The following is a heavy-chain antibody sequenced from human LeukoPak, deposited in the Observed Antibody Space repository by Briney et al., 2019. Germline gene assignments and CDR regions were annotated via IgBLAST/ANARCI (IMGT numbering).Heavy chain of an antibody. CDR2: VTGGGGST. CDR3: AKVSHRPRHPRYYYYGMDV. J-gene: IGHJ6*02. V-gene: IGHV3-23*01. Sequence: GGSLRLSCVASGFTFRNYAMSWVRQAPGKGLEWVSAVTGGGGSTSFADSVKGRFSISRDNAKNTVYLQMNSLRAEDTAVYYCAKVSHRPRHPRYYYYGMDVWGQGTTVTVSS. CDR1: GFTFRNYA.